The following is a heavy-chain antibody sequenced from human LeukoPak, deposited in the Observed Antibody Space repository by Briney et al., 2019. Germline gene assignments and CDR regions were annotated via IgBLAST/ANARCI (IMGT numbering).Heavy chain of an antibody. V-gene: IGHV3-53*01. D-gene: IGHD2-21*02. J-gene: IGHJ4*02. Sequence: GGSLRLSCAASGFTVSSIYMSWVRQAPGKGLEWVSVIYSGGKTYYADSVKGRFTISRDNSKNTLYLQMNSLRAEDTAVYYCARVYELLFDYWGQGTLVTVSS. CDR3: ARVYELLFDY. CDR1: GFTVSSIY. CDR2: IYSGGKT.